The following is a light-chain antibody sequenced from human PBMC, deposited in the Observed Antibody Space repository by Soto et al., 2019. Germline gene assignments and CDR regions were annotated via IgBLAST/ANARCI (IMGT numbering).Light chain of an antibody. CDR2: EVS. CDR3: CSYAGSRTYV. Sequence: QSALTQPASVSGSPGQSITISCTGTSSDVGSYNLVSWYQQHPGKAPKLMIYEVSKRPSGVSNRFSGSKSGNTASLTISGLQAEDEADYYCCSYAGSRTYVFGPGTKVTVL. J-gene: IGLJ1*01. V-gene: IGLV2-23*02. CDR1: SSDVGSYNL.